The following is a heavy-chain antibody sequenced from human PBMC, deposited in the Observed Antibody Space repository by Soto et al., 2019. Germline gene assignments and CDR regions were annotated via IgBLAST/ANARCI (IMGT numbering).Heavy chain of an antibody. Sequence: QVQLVESGGGVVQPGRSLRLSCAASGFTFSSYGMHWVRQAPGKGLEWVAVIWYDGSNKYYADSVKGRFTISRDNSKNTLYLQMNSLRAEDTAVYYCARDPGVRAQYYFDYWGQGTLVTVSS. CDR2: IWYDGSNK. D-gene: IGHD3-10*01. J-gene: IGHJ4*02. CDR3: ARDPGVRAQYYFDY. V-gene: IGHV3-33*01. CDR1: GFTFSSYG.